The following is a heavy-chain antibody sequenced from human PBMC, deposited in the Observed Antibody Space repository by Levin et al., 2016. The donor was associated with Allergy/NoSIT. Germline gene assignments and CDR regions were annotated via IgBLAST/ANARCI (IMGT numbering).Heavy chain of an antibody. CDR2: ISGDGLNI. D-gene: IGHD4-23*01. J-gene: IGHJ6*02. V-gene: IGHV3-43*02. CDR3: ARWDGNLFGLDV. CDR1: GFTFDDYA. Sequence: GESLKISCAASGFTFDDYAMHWVRQVPGKGLEWVSVISGDGLNIYYADSVKGRFTISRENVKNSLSLQMNSLRAGDTAVYYCARWDGNLFGLDVWGQGTTVTVS.